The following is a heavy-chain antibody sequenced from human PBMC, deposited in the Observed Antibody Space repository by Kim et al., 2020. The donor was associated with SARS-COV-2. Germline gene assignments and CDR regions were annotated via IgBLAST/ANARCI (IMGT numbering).Heavy chain of an antibody. V-gene: IGHV3-7*01. J-gene: IGHJ4*02. CDR2: IKSDGSET. CDR3: ARDHYGDYPY. Sequence: GGSLRLSCAASGFTFSTYWMSWVRQAPGKGLEWVATIKSDGSETSYVDSVKGRFTVSRDNAKNSLYLQMDSLRAEDTAVYFCARDHYGDYPYWGQGTLVTVSS. CDR1: GFTFSTYW. D-gene: IGHD4-17*01.